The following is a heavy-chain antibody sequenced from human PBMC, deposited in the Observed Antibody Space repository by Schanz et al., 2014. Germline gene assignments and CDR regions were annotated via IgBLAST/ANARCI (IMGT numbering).Heavy chain of an antibody. CDR1: GGTFSSYT. V-gene: IGHV1-69*02. J-gene: IGHJ6*03. CDR3: ARVSMEFERGKSYYYCMDV. CDR2: IIPILGIA. D-gene: IGHD3-10*01. Sequence: QVQLVQSGAEVKKPGSSVKVSCKASGGTFSSYTISWVRQAPGQGLEWMGRIIPILGIANYAQNFQGRVTITADRSTSTAYMELSSLRSEDTAVYYCARVSMEFERGKSYYYCMDVWGRGTTVTVSS.